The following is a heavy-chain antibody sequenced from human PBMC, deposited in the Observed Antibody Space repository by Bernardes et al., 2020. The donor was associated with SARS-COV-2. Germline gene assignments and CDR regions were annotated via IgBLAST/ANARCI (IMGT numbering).Heavy chain of an antibody. CDR1: GGSISSYY. V-gene: IGHV4-59*01. Sequence: TLSLTCTVSGGSISSYYWSWIRQPPGKGLEWIGYIYYSGSTNYNPSLKSRVTISVDTSKNQFSLKLSSVTAADTAVYYCAREGLGYCSSTSCYSAFDIWGQGTMVTVSS. J-gene: IGHJ3*02. D-gene: IGHD2-2*02. CDR3: AREGLGYCSSTSCYSAFDI. CDR2: IYYSGST.